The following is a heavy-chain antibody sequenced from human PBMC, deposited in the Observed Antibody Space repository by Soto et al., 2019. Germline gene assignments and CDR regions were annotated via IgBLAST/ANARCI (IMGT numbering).Heavy chain of an antibody. CDR2: ISWSSDNI. J-gene: IGHJ4*02. D-gene: IGHD3-10*01. Sequence: EVQMVESGGGLVQPGRSLRLSCAASGFTFDDYAMHWVRQAPGKGLEWVSGISWSSDNIAYADSVRGRFTISRDNAKNSLFLQMNSLRVEDTAFYYCAKEVGGGFGEMACWGQGTLVIVSS. CDR1: GFTFDDYA. CDR3: AKEVGGGFGEMAC. V-gene: IGHV3-9*01.